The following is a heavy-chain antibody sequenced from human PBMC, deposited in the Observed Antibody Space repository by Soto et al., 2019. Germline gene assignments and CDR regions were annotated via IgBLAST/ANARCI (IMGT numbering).Heavy chain of an antibody. CDR2: INPNSGDT. V-gene: IGHV1-2*02. CDR1: GYTFTGYY. CDR3: AKGGAIVAAGTRVYLYNAMDV. J-gene: IGHJ6*02. D-gene: IGHD1-26*01. Sequence: QVQLVQSGTEVKRPGDSVKVSCKASGYTFTGYYVHWVRQAPGQGLEWMGWINPNSGDTYLAQRFPGPVPMHRDTSIGTAYMELRGLTSDDTAEYYCAKGGAIVAAGTRVYLYNAMDVWGQGTTVTVSS.